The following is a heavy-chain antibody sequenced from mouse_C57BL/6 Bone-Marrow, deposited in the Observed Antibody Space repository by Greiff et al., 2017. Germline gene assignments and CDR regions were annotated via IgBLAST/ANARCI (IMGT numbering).Heavy chain of an antibody. D-gene: IGHD2-4*01. CDR3: AREEGDYGPFAY. Sequence: EVKLMESGPELVKPGASVKIPCKASGYTFTDYNMDWVKQSHGKSLEWIGDINPNNGGTIYNQKFKGKATLTVDKSSSTAYMELRSLTSEDTAVYYCAREEGDYGPFAYWGQGTLVTVSA. V-gene: IGHV1-18*01. CDR1: GYTFTDYN. J-gene: IGHJ3*01. CDR2: INPNNGGT.